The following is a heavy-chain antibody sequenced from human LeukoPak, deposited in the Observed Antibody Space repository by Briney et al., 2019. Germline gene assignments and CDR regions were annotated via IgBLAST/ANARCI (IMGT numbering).Heavy chain of an antibody. CDR1: GGSISSYY. J-gene: IGHJ4*02. D-gene: IGHD6-6*01. CDR3: ARAPSAKNSSPYFFDY. CDR2: IYYSGST. Sequence: SETLSLTCTVSGGSISSYYWSWIRQPPGKGLEWIGYIYYSGSTNYNPSLKSRVTISVDTSKNQFSLKLSSVTAADTAVYYCARAPSAKNSSPYFFDYWGQGTLVTVSS. V-gene: IGHV4-59*01.